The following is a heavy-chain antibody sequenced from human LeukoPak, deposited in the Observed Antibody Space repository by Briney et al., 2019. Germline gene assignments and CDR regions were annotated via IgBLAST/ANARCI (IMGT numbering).Heavy chain of an antibody. CDR3: ARDRNWGLEY. CDR2: ISGSGGST. D-gene: IGHD7-27*01. V-gene: IGHV3-23*01. J-gene: IGHJ4*02. CDR1: GFTFSTYA. Sequence: GGSLRLSCAASGFTFSTYALTWVRQAPGKGLEWVSRISGSGGSTYYADADSVKGRFTISRDNSKNTLYLQMNSLRAADTAVYYCARDRNWGLEYWGQGTLLIVSS.